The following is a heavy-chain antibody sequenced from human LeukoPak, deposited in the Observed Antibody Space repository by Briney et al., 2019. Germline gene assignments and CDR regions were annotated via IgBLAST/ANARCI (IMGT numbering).Heavy chain of an antibody. CDR3: ARGRRSDGSGPPYFDY. CDR2: IQQDGSEK. CDR1: GFTFTSYW. J-gene: IGHJ4*02. Sequence: GGSLRLSSAASGFTFTSYWMSWVRQAPGKGLEWVANIQQDGSEKYYVDSVKGRFTISRDNAKNSLYLQMNSLRVEDTAVYYCARGRRSDGSGPPYFDYWGQGTLVTVSS. D-gene: IGHD6-19*01. V-gene: IGHV3-7*01.